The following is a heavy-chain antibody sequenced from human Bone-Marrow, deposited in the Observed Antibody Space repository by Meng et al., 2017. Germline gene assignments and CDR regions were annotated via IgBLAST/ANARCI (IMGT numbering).Heavy chain of an antibody. CDR2: ISSSGSTI. CDR1: GFTFSSYG. V-gene: IGHV3-48*04. CDR3: ASTKRWWLAKGNDY. Sequence: GESLKISCAASGFTFSSYGMTWVRQAPGKGLEWVSYISSSGSTIYYADSVKGRFTISRDNAKNSLYLQMNSLRAEDTAVYYCASTKRWWLAKGNDYWGQGTLVTVSS. D-gene: IGHD5-12*01. J-gene: IGHJ4*02.